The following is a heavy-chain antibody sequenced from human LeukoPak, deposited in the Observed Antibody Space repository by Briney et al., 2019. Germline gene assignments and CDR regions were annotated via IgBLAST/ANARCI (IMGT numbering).Heavy chain of an antibody. CDR2: IGIDSGNT. J-gene: IGHJ4*02. D-gene: IGHD5-24*01. CDR1: GFTFSDYI. V-gene: IGHV3-48*01. Sequence: GGSLRLSCAASGFTFSDYIMNWVRQAPGKGLEWISYIGIDSGNTNYADSVKGRFTISGDKAKNSLYLQMNSLRVEDTAVYYCARDYKYAVDSWGQGTLVTVSS. CDR3: ARDYKYAVDS.